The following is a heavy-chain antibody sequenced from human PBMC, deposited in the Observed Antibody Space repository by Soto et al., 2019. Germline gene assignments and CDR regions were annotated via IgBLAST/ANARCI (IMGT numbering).Heavy chain of an antibody. V-gene: IGHV4-34*01. J-gene: IGHJ4*02. CDR3: ARYPYSSGWYVY. CDR2: INHSGST. D-gene: IGHD6-19*01. CDR1: GGSFSGYY. Sequence: SETLSLTCAVYGGSFSGYYWSWIRQPPGKGLGWIGEINHSGSTNYNPSLKSRVTISVDTSKNQFSLKLSSVTAADTAVYYCARYPYSSGWYVYWGQGTLVTVSS.